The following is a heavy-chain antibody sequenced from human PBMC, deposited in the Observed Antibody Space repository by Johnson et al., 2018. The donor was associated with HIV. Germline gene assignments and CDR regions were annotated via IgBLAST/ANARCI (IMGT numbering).Heavy chain of an antibody. Sequence: VQLVESGGGLAKPAWSPRLSCGASQFTFIIYYMNCVRQASGNGLELVGQVNPNGGITYLIDSDKDRFTTSRDNAKNTLHLQMNSLRAEDTAVYYCARGGSSTSLDAFDIWGQGTMVTVSS. J-gene: IGHJ3*02. CDR2: VNPNGGIT. D-gene: IGHD2-2*01. CDR1: QFTFIIYY. V-gene: IGHV3-25*03. CDR3: ARGGSSTSLDAFDI.